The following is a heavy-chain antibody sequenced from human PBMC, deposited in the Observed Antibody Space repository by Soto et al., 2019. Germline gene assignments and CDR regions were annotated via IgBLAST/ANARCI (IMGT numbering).Heavy chain of an antibody. Sequence: GGSLRLSCAASGFTFSSYAMSWVRQAPEKGLEWVSAINDRADSTYYADSVKGRFTISRDNSKSTLYLQMNSLRVEDTAVYYCAKGSRSSRPYFFDYWGQGTLVTVSS. CDR3: AKGSRSSRPYFFDY. J-gene: IGHJ4*02. CDR1: GFTFSSYA. CDR2: INDRADST. V-gene: IGHV3-23*01. D-gene: IGHD6-6*01.